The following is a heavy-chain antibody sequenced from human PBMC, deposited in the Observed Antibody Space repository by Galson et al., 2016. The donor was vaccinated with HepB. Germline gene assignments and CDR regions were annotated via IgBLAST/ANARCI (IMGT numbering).Heavy chain of an antibody. J-gene: IGHJ4*02. D-gene: IGHD3-22*01. V-gene: IGHV3-30*04. Sequence: SLRLSCAASGFRFSGYAMHWVRQAPGKGPEWVAVISYDGSKKYYADSVKGRFTISRDNSKNTLYLQMNSLRAEDTAVYYCARDGDVPSDYYDSSGRGYFYYWGQGTLVSVSS. CDR3: ARDGDVPSDYYDSSGRGYFYY. CDR2: ISYDGSKK. CDR1: GFRFSGYA.